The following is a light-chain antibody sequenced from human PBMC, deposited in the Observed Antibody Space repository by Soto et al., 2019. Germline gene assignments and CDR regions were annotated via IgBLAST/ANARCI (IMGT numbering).Light chain of an antibody. Sequence: DIQMTQSPSTLSASVGDRVTITCRASQSISSWLAWYQQKPGKAPKLLIFDASNLETGVPSRFSGSGSGTDFTFTISSLQPEDFALYFCQHYDSLPYSFGQGTKLEI. CDR1: QSISSW. J-gene: IGKJ2*01. CDR3: QHYDSLPYS. CDR2: DAS. V-gene: IGKV1-5*01.